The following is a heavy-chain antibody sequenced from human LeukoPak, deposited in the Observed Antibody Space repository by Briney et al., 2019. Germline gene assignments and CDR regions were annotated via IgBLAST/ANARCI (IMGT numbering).Heavy chain of an antibody. CDR2: IYYSGST. V-gene: IGHV4-4*02. CDR1: GGSISSSNW. CDR3: ARVYCSSTSCLFPDAFDV. D-gene: IGHD2-2*01. J-gene: IGHJ3*01. Sequence: PSETLSLTCAVSGGSISSSNWWSWVRQPPGKGLEWIGYIYYSGSTYYSPSLKSRLIMSVDTSKNQFSVNLTSVTAADTAMYYCARVYCSSTSCLFPDAFDVWGQGTTVVVSS.